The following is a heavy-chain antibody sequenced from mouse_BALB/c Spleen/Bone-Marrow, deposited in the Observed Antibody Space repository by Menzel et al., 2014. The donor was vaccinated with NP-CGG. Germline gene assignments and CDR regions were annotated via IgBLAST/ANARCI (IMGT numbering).Heavy chain of an antibody. CDR1: GYTFTSYW. D-gene: IGHD2-12*01. CDR2: INPSTGYT. Sequence: VKVVESGAELAKPGASVKMSCKASGYTFTSYWMHWVKQRPGQGLEWIGYINPSTGYTEYNQKFKDKATLTADKSSSTAYMRLSSLTSEDSAVYYCARWGDDGTFDYWGQGTTLTVSS. CDR3: ARWGDDGTFDY. J-gene: IGHJ2*01. V-gene: IGHV1-7*01.